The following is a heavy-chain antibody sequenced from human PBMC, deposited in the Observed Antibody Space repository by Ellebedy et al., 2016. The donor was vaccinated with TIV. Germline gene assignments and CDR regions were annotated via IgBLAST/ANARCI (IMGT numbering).Heavy chain of an antibody. Sequence: LSLTCAASGFTFSSYWMSWVRQAPGKGLEWVANIKQDGSEKYYVDSVKGRFTISRDNSKNTLYLQMNSLRAEDTAVYYCAATNFDYGDSENGPFDYWGQGTLVTVSS. CDR1: GFTFSSYW. D-gene: IGHD4-17*01. V-gene: IGHV3-7*01. CDR3: AATNFDYGDSENGPFDY. CDR2: IKQDGSEK. J-gene: IGHJ4*02.